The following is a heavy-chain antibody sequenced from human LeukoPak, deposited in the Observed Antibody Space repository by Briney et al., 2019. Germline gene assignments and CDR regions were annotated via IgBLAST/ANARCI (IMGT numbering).Heavy chain of an antibody. D-gene: IGHD3-9*01. Sequence: SETLSLTCAVYGGSFSGYYWSWIRQPPGKGLEWIGEINHSGSTNYNPSLKSRVTISVDTSKNQFSLKLSSVTAADTAVYYCARGVRYFDWLDYRGQGTLVTVSS. J-gene: IGHJ4*02. CDR3: ARGVRYFDWLDY. CDR2: INHSGST. V-gene: IGHV4-34*01. CDR1: GGSFSGYY.